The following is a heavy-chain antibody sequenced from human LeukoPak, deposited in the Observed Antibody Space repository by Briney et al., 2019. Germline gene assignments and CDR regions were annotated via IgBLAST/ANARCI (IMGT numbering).Heavy chain of an antibody. Sequence: SETLSLTCTVSGGSISSYYWSWIRQPPGKGLEWIGYIYYSGSTNYNPSLKSRVTISVGTSKNQFSLKLSSVTAADTAVYYCARGSGWFGESHPYFDYWGQGTLVTVSS. J-gene: IGHJ4*02. V-gene: IGHV4-59*01. CDR1: GGSISSYY. CDR2: IYYSGST. CDR3: ARGSGWFGESHPYFDY. D-gene: IGHD3-10*01.